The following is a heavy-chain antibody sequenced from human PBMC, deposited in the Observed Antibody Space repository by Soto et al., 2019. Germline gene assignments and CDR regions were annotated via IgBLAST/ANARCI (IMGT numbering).Heavy chain of an antibody. Sequence: QVQLVQSGDEVKKPGSSVKVSCKASGGTFSSYAISWVRQAPGQGLEWMGGIIPIFGTANYAQKFQGRVTITADESTSTAYMELSSLRSEDTAVYYCALYYDFWSGYFPGMDVWGQGTTVTVSS. CDR1: GGTFSSYA. D-gene: IGHD3-3*01. J-gene: IGHJ6*02. CDR3: ALYYDFWSGYFPGMDV. CDR2: IIPIFGTA. V-gene: IGHV1-69*01.